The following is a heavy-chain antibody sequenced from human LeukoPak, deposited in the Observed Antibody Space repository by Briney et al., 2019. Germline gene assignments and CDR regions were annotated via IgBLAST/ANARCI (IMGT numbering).Heavy chain of an antibody. J-gene: IGHJ6*03. CDR2: ISYDGSNK. Sequence: TGGSLRLSCAASGFTFSSYAMHWVRQAPGKGLEWVAVISYDGSNKYYADSVKGRFTISRDSSKNTLYLQMNSLRAEDTAVYYCAKGKYCSSTSCYTGIYYYYYYMDVWGKGTTVTVSS. CDR3: AKGKYCSSTSCYTGIYYYYYYMDV. V-gene: IGHV3-30*07. CDR1: GFTFSSYA. D-gene: IGHD2-2*02.